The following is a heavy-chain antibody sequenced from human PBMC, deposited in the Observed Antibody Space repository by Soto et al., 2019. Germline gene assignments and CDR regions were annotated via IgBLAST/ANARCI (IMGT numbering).Heavy chain of an antibody. Sequence: GGSLRLSCAASGITFIADAMSWVRQAPGKGLEWVSAISGSGATTYYADSVKGRFTISRDKSKNTPYLQMNSLRAEDTALYYCAKSFSSNWYDYFDYWGQGSLVTVS. CDR1: GITFIADA. CDR3: AKSFSSNWYDYFDY. J-gene: IGHJ4*02. V-gene: IGHV3-23*01. D-gene: IGHD6-13*01. CDR2: ISGSGATT.